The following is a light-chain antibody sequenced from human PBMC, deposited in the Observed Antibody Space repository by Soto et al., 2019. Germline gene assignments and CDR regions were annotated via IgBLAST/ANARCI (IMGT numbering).Light chain of an antibody. Sequence: DIQMTQSPSSVSASVGDRVTITCRASQRISNWLAWYQEKPGKAPELLIYDASNLESGVPSRFSGSGSGTEFTLTISSLQPDDFVTYYCQQYNSYPITFGQGTRLEIK. CDR1: QRISNW. V-gene: IGKV1-5*01. CDR2: DAS. J-gene: IGKJ5*01. CDR3: QQYNSYPIT.